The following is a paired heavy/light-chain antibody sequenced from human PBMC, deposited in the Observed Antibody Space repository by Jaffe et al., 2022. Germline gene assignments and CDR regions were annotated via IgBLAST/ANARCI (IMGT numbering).Heavy chain of an antibody. CDR1: GYTFSSYC. J-gene: IGHJ4*02. CDR3: VRGDGSGSCSWIFDY. Sequence: QVQLVQSGAELKEPGASVKVSCKASGYTFSSYCIHWVRQAPGQRLEWMGCSNGGNGDTQYSQDFQGRVTITRDTSASTAYMELSSLRSEDMGVYYCVRGDGSGSCSWIFDYWGQGTLVSVSA. CDR2: SNGGNGDT. V-gene: IGHV1-3*02. D-gene: IGHD6-13*01.
Light chain of an antibody. J-gene: IGKJ5*01. V-gene: IGKV4-1*01. CDR3: QQYYSGPIT. CDR2: WAS. CDR1: QSVLKSSNNKNY. Sequence: DIVMTQSPDSLAVSLGERATINCKSSQSVLKSSNNKNYLGWFQQKPRQPPKLLIYWASTRVSGVPDRFSGSGSGTDFTLTINSLQAEDVAVYYCQQYYSGPITFGQGTRLEIK.